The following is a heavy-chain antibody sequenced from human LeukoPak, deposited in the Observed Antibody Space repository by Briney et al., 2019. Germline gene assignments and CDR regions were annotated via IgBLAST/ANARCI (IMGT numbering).Heavy chain of an antibody. J-gene: IGHJ6*04. CDR1: GGTFSSYA. V-gene: IGHV1-69*01. CDR2: INPIFGTA. CDR3: ARDGELRYFDWLKNYYYGMDV. Sequence: ASVKVSCKASGGTFSSYAISWVGQAPGQGLEWVGGINPIFGTANYAQKFQGRVTITADESTSTAYMELSSLRSEDTAVYYCARDGELRYFDWLKNYYYGMDVWGKGTTVTVSS. D-gene: IGHD3-9*01.